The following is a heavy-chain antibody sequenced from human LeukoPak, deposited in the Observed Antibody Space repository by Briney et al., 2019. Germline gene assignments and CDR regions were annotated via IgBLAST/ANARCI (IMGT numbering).Heavy chain of an antibody. CDR1: GYSISSGYY. D-gene: IGHD3-9*01. Sequence: PSETLSLTCTVSGYSISSGYYWGWIRQPPGKGLEWIGDIHSSGKIRYNPSLESRVTMSLDTSKNQFSLKLISVTAADTALYYCARDPDYDVLAAFDIWGQGTLVTVSS. CDR3: ARDPDYDVLAAFDI. V-gene: IGHV4-61*01. CDR2: IHSSGKI. J-gene: IGHJ3*02.